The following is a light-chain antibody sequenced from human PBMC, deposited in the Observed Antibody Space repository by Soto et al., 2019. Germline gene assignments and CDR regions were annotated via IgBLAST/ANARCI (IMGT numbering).Light chain of an antibody. CDR3: QQDGTSPFT. CDR1: QNVSSSY. J-gene: IGKJ4*01. CDR2: GAS. V-gene: IGKV3-20*01. Sequence: EKVLTQSPGTLSLSPGERATLSCRASQNVSSSYLAWYQHKPGQAPRLLIYGASNRAIGIPDRVSGSGSGTDFTLTISRLEPEDFAVYYWQQDGTSPFTFGGGTKVEIK.